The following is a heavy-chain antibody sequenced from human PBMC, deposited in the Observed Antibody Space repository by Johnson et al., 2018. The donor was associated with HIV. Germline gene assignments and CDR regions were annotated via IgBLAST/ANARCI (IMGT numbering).Heavy chain of an antibody. CDR2: ISWNSGSI. V-gene: IGHV3-9*01. J-gene: IGHJ3*02. CDR1: GFTFDDYA. D-gene: IGHD6-6*01. CDR3: AKDRGEYSSLHNAFDI. Sequence: QLVESGGGLVQPGRSLRLSCAASGFTFDDYALHWVRQAPGKGLEWVSGISWNSGSIGYADSVKGRFTISRDNAKNSLYLQMNSPRAEDTALYYCAKDRGEYSSLHNAFDIWGEVTIITVS.